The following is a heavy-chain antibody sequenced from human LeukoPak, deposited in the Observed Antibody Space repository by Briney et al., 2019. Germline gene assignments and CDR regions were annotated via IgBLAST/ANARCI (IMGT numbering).Heavy chain of an antibody. CDR1: GFTVSTYE. CDR3: ARRFDA. CDR2: ITSGSII. J-gene: IGHJ4*02. Sequence: GGSLRLSCAASGFTVSTYEMNWVRQAPGKGLEWVSQITSGSIIYYADSVKGRFTISRDNAKNSLYLQMNSLRVEDTAVYYCARRFDAWGQGTLVTVSS. V-gene: IGHV3-48*03.